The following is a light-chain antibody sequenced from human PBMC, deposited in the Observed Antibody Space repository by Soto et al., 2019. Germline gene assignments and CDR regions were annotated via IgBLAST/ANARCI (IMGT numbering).Light chain of an antibody. CDR3: TSYASSSSLRV. V-gene: IGLV2-14*01. Sequence: QSALTQPASVSGSPGQSITISCTGTSSDVGAYDYVSWYQHHPGKAPKLLIYEVSNRPSGVSSRFSGSKSGNTASLTISGLQAEDEADYYCTSYASSSSLRVFGGGTKLTVL. J-gene: IGLJ3*02. CDR1: SSDVGAYDY. CDR2: EVS.